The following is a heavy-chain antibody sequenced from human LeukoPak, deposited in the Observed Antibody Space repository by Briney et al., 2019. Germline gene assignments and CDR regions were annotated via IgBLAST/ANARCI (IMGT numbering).Heavy chain of an antibody. CDR1: GFTFSSYA. J-gene: IGHJ4*02. D-gene: IGHD3-3*01. V-gene: IGHV3-23*01. CDR3: AKEALPYYDFWSGYYVGSGYFDY. CDR2: ISGSGGST. Sequence: GGSLRLSCAASGFTFSSYAMSWVRQAPGKGLEWVSAISGSGGSTYYADSVKGRFTISRDNSKNTLYLQMNSLRAEDTAVYYCAKEALPYYDFWSGYYVGSGYFDYWGQGTLVTVSS.